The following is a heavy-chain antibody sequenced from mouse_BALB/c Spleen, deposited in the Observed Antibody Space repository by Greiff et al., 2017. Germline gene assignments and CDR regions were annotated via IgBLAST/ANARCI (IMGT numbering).Heavy chain of an antibody. CDR3: AIYYDYDVGFDY. J-gene: IGHJ2*01. CDR2: IDPENGNT. Sequence: EVQVVESGAELVRPGALVKLSCKASGFNIKDYYMHWVKQRPEQGLEWIGWIDPENGNTIYEPKFQGKASITADTSSNTAYLQLSSLTSEDNAVYYCAIYYDYDVGFDYWGQGTTLTVSS. D-gene: IGHD2-4*01. V-gene: IGHV14-1*02. CDR1: GFNIKDYY.